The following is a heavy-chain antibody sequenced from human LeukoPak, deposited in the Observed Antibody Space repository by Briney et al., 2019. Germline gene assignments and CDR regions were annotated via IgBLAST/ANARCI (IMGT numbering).Heavy chain of an antibody. CDR3: ARGRAGGFDY. CDR1: GGSISSYY. J-gene: IGHJ4*02. D-gene: IGHD6-13*01. V-gene: IGHV4-59*08. CDR2: IYYSGST. Sequence: SETLSLTCTVSGGSISSYYWSWIRQPPGKGLEWIGYIYYSGSTNYNPSLKSRVTISVDTSKNQFSLKLSSVTAADTAVYYCARGRAGGFDYWGQGTLVTVSS.